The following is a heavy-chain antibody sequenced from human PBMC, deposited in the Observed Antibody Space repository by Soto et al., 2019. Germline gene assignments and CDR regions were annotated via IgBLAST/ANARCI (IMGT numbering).Heavy chain of an antibody. D-gene: IGHD6-25*01. CDR1: GFTFRDHY. CDR3: TRAAIQLGFDL. Sequence: EVQLVESGGGLAQPGSSLTLSCAASGFTFRDHYMGWFRQAPGKGLEWVGRIRDRPDRYTTDYAASVKDRFIISRDDSTDLLYLHMNNLKAEVWAVYFCTRAAIQLGFDLWCQGTLVTGSS. J-gene: IGHJ4*02. CDR2: IRDRPDRYTT. V-gene: IGHV3-72*01.